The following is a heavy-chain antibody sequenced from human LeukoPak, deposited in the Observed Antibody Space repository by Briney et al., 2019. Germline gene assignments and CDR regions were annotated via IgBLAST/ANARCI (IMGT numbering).Heavy chain of an antibody. V-gene: IGHV2-5*01. CDR3: VHRTSVTSVDH. CDR2: IYGNDDK. Sequence: SGPTLLHPTQTLTLTCTFSGFSLNTHAVVVGWVRQPPGQALEWLTFIYGNDDKRYSPSLESRLTITKDTSKTQVVLTMTDMDYVDTATYYCVHRTSVTSVDHWGQGTLVTVSS. J-gene: IGHJ4*02. D-gene: IGHD4-17*01. CDR1: GFSLNTHAVV.